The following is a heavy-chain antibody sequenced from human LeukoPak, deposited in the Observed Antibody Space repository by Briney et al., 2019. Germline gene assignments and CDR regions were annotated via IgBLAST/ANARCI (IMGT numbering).Heavy chain of an antibody. CDR1: GVSFSNSG. Sequence: GGSLRLSCAASGVSFSNSGMDWVRQGPGQGLGRVAVISYDGSNKYYADSVKRRFAIFTDNPNKTLYLHMNTLRVDDTAVYYFAKDAGPGGRHIDCWGQGTLVTVSS. CDR2: ISYDGSNK. CDR3: AKDAGPGGRHIDC. D-gene: IGHD1-14*01. J-gene: IGHJ4*02. V-gene: IGHV3-30*18.